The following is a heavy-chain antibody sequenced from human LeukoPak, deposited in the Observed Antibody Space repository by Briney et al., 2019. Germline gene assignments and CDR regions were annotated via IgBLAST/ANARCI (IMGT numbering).Heavy chain of an antibody. J-gene: IGHJ4*02. Sequence: ASVTVSCKASGYTFTSYGISWVQQAPGQGLEWMGWISAYNGNTNYAQKLQGRVTMTTDTSTSTAYMELRSLRSDDTAVYYCARDLKRITMIVVAPGYWGQGTLVTVSS. D-gene: IGHD3-22*01. V-gene: IGHV1-18*01. CDR3: ARDLKRITMIVVAPGY. CDR1: GYTFTSYG. CDR2: ISAYNGNT.